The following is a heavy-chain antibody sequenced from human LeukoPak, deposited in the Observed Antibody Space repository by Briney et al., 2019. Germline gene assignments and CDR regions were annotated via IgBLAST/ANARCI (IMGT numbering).Heavy chain of an antibody. CDR3: AREEYSSDWYGHDS. CDR1: GGSISNTNYY. V-gene: IGHV4-39*07. Sequence: SSETLSLTCTVSGGSISNTNYYWAWIRQPPGRGLEWIGSIYYTGTTFDNPSLKSRVTLSVDTSKNQFSLRLTSVTAADTAFYYCAREEYSSDWYGHDSWGQGTLVTVSS. J-gene: IGHJ4*02. D-gene: IGHD6-13*01. CDR2: IYYTGTT.